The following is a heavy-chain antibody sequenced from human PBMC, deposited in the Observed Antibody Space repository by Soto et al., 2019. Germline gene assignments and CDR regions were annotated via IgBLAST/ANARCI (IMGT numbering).Heavy chain of an antibody. J-gene: IGHJ4*02. V-gene: IGHV1-3*01. CDR1: EYTFTSYT. CDR2: INGGNGNT. Sequence: ASVKVSCKASEYTFTSYTMHWVRQAPGQRLEWMGWINGGNGNTKYSQKFQGRVTITRDTSASTAYMELSSLRSDDTAVHYCARELQGLYYFDYWGQGTLVTVSS. D-gene: IGHD4-4*01. CDR3: ARELQGLYYFDY.